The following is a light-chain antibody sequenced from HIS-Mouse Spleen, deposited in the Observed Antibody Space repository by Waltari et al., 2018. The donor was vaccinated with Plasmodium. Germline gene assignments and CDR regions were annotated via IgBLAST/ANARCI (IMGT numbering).Light chain of an antibody. CDR2: RDS. V-gene: IGLV3-9*01. CDR3: QVWDSSTV. Sequence: SYELTQPLSVSVALGQTARITCGGNHIGSKNVHWYQQKPGQAPGLVIYRDSNRPSGSPGRCSGSNSGNTATLTISRAQAGDEADYYCQVWDSSTVFGGGTKLTVL. J-gene: IGLJ3*02. CDR1: HIGSKN.